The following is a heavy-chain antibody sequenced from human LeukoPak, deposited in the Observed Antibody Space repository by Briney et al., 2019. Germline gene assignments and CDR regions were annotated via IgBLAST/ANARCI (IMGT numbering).Heavy chain of an antibody. V-gene: IGHV1-18*01. CDR2: ISAYNGNT. J-gene: IGHJ3*02. Sequence: GASVKVSCKASGYTFTSYGISWVRQAPGQGLEWMGWISAYNGNTNYAQKLQGRVTMTTDTSTSTAYMELRSLRSDDTAVYYCARVVYGSYSGVSAFDIWGQGTMVTVSS. CDR3: ARVVYGSYSGVSAFDI. D-gene: IGHD1-26*01. CDR1: GYTFTSYG.